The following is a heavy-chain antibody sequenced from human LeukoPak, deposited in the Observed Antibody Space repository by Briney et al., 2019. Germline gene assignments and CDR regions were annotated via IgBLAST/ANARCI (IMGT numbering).Heavy chain of an antibody. Sequence: PSETLSLTCTVSGGSITSGGHYWSWIRQHPGKGLEWIGYIYYSGTTYYNPSLKSRVTISLGTSKNQFSLQLSSVTAADTAVYYCLYSSYYFDYWGQGTLVTVSS. CDR2: IYYSGTT. CDR3: LYSSYYFDY. CDR1: GGSITSGGHY. J-gene: IGHJ4*02. D-gene: IGHD6-6*01. V-gene: IGHV4-31*03.